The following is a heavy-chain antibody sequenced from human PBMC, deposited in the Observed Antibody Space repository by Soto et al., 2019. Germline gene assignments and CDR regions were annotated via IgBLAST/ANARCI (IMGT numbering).Heavy chain of an antibody. J-gene: IGHJ3*02. CDR1: GGSISSGGYY. D-gene: IGHD4-17*01. V-gene: IGHV4-31*03. Sequence: QVQLQESGPGLVKPSQTLSLTCTVSGGSISSGGYYWSWIRQHPGKGLEWIGYIYYSGSTYYNPSLKSRVTISVDTSKNQFSLKLSSVTAADTAVYYCARGLDDYGDYVSQGGAFDIWGQGTMVTVSS. CDR2: IYYSGST. CDR3: ARGLDDYGDYVSQGGAFDI.